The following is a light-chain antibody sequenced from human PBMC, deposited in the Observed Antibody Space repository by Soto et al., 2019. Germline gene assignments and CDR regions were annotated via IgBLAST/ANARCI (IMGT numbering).Light chain of an antibody. V-gene: IGLV2-14*01. CDR3: SSYTTATTYV. J-gene: IGLJ1*01. CDR1: SSDVGGYNY. CDR2: EVS. Sequence: QSVLTQPASVSGSPGQSITISCTGTSSDVGGYNYVSWYQHHPGKAPKLVIHEVSDRPSGISNRFSGSKSGNTASLTISGLQAEDEADYYCSSYTTATTYVFGTGTKVTVL.